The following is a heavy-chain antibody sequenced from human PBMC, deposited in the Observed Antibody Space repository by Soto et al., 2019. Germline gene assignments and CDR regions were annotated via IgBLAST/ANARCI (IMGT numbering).Heavy chain of an antibody. CDR1: GGSIRSAAYY. J-gene: IGHJ4*02. CDR3: AREYTYGSNFFDC. Sequence: PSETLSLTCTVSGGSIRSAAYYWSWIRQHPGKGLEWIGYISHSGSTYYTPSLKSRVIISADTSKNQFSLNLTSVTAADTAVYYCAREYTYGSNFFDCWGQGALVTVSS. CDR2: ISHSGST. V-gene: IGHV4-31*03. D-gene: IGHD5-18*01.